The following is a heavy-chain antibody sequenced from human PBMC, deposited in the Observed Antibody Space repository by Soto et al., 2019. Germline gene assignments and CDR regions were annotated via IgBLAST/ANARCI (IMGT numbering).Heavy chain of an antibody. Sequence: EVQLLESGGGLVQPGGSLRLSCAASGFTFSSYAMSWVRQAPGKGLEWVSAISGSGGSTYYADSVKGRFTISGDNSKNTLYLQMNSLRAEDTAVYYCAKDRARSSTSYNWFDPWGQGTLVTVSS. CDR1: GFTFSSYA. CDR3: AKDRARSSTSYNWFDP. V-gene: IGHV3-23*01. CDR2: ISGSGGST. D-gene: IGHD2-2*01. J-gene: IGHJ5*02.